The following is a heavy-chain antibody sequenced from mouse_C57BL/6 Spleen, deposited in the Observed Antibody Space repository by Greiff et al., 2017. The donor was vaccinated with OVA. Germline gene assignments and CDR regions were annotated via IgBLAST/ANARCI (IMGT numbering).Heavy chain of an antibody. V-gene: IGHV1-69*01. CDR1: GYTFTSYW. D-gene: IGHD4-1*01. CDR3: ARLALGREDY. Sequence: QVQLQQPGAELVMPGASAKLSCKASGYTFTSYWMHWVKQRPGQGLEWIGEIDPSDSYTNYNQKFKGKSTLTVDKSSSTAYMQLSSLTSEDSAVYYCARLALGREDYRGQGTSVTVSS. CDR2: IDPSDSYT. J-gene: IGHJ4*01.